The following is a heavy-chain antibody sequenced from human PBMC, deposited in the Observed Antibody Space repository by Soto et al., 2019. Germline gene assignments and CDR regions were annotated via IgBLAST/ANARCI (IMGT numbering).Heavy chain of an antibody. J-gene: IGHJ4*02. V-gene: IGHV1-2*02. Sequence: ASVKVSCKAPGYTFTGYYMHWVRQAPGQGLEWMGWINPNSGGTNYAQKFQGRVTMTRDTSISTAYMELSRLRSDDTAVYYCARDIDPLNDFWSGYSDYWGQGTLVTVSS. CDR2: INPNSGGT. CDR3: ARDIDPLNDFWSGYSDY. D-gene: IGHD3-3*01. CDR1: GYTFTGYY.